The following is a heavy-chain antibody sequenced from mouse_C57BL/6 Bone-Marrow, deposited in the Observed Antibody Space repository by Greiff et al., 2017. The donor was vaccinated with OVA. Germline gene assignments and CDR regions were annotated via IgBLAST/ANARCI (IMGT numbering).Heavy chain of an antibody. J-gene: IGHJ3*01. CDR2: ISSGSSTI. Sequence: VQLKESGGGLVKPGGSLKLSCAASGFTFSDYGMHWVRQAPEKGLEWVAYISSGSSTIYYADTVKGRFTISRDNAKNTLFLQMTSLRSEDTAMYYCARGELGRFAYWGQGTLVTVSA. CDR1: GFTFSDYG. V-gene: IGHV5-17*01. CDR3: ARGELGRFAY. D-gene: IGHD4-1*01.